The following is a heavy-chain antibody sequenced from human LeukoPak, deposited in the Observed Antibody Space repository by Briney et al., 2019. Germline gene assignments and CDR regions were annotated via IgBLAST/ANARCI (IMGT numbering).Heavy chain of an antibody. CDR1: RFTFTTYW. J-gene: IGHJ4*02. D-gene: IGHD3-3*01. V-gene: IGHV3-7*05. CDR2: IKSDGSAM. Sequence: GGSLRLSCVASRFTFTTYWMTWVRQAPGKGLEWVAIIKSDGSAMFYVDSVKGRFTISRDNAKNSLHLQMTSVGAEDTAVYYCARGMSGIYDYWGQGTLVTVSS. CDR3: ARGMSGIYDY.